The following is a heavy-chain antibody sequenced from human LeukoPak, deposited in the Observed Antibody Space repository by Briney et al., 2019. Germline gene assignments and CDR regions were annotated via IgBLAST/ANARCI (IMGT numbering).Heavy chain of an antibody. CDR3: ARMVRYRQHSRYYYYYMDV. D-gene: IGHD1-1*01. CDR2: MNPNSGNT. Sequence: ASVKVSCKASGYTFTSYDINWVRQATGQGLEWMGWMNPNSGNTGYAQKFQGRVTITRNTSISTAYMELSSLRSEDTAVYYCARMVRYRQHSRYYYYYMDVWGKGTTVTVSS. V-gene: IGHV1-8*03. CDR1: GYTFTSYD. J-gene: IGHJ6*03.